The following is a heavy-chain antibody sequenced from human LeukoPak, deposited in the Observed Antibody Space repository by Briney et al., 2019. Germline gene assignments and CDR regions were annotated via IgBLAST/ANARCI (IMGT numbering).Heavy chain of an antibody. CDR1: GYSISSGYY. D-gene: IGHD2-15*01. V-gene: IGHV4-38-2*02. CDR2: IYHSGST. CDR3: ARGYAPVDY. J-gene: IGHJ4*02. Sequence: SETLSLTCTVSGYSISSGYYWGWIRQPPGKGLEWIGSIYHSGSTYYNPSLKSRVTISVDTSKNQFSLKLSSVTAADTAVYYCARGYAPVDYWGQGTLVTVSS.